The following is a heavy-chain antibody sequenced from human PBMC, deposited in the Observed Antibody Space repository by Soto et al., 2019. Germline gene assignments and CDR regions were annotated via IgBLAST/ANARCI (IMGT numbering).Heavy chain of an antibody. CDR1: GYTFTSYG. V-gene: IGHV1-18*01. D-gene: IGHD3-9*01. CDR3: ARDVHYDILNPLYYYYMDF. CDR2: ISAYNGNT. J-gene: IGHJ6*03. Sequence: ASVKVSCKASGYTFTSYGISWVRQAPGQGLEWMGWISAYNGNTNYAQKLQGRVTMTTDTSTSTAYMELRSLRSDDTAVYYCARDVHYDILNPLYYYYMDFWGKGTTVTVSS.